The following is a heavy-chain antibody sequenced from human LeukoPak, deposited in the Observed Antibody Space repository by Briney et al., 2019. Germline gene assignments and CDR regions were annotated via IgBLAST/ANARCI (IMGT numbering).Heavy chain of an antibody. J-gene: IGHJ3*02. V-gene: IGHV5-51*01. D-gene: IGHD2-2*01. Sequence: GESLKISCQGSGYRFTSYWIDWVRQMPGKGLEWMGIIYPGNSDTRYSPSFQGQVTVSADKSISTAYLQWSSLKASDTAMYYCARSLGLREYQLLKAFDIWGQGTMVTVSS. CDR3: ARSLGLREYQLLKAFDI. CDR1: GYRFTSYW. CDR2: IYPGNSDT.